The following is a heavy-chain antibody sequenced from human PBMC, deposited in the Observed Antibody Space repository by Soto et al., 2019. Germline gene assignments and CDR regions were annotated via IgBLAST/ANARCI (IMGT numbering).Heavy chain of an antibody. J-gene: IGHJ4*02. D-gene: IGHD2-21*02. Sequence: QVQLVQSGAEVKKPGASVWISCRASGYNFTSTYVHWVRQAPGQGPEWMGIINPAGGTTYYAQKFQGRLTITSDTSTDTVFMDLNDLTSEDTAVYFCALKVVTYYDNWGQGTLLTVSS. CDR2: INPAGGTT. CDR1: GYNFTSTY. V-gene: IGHV1-46*01. CDR3: ALKVVTYYDN.